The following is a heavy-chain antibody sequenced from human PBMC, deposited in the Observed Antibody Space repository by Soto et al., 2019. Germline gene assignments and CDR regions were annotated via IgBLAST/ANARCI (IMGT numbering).Heavy chain of an antibody. J-gene: IGHJ3*02. CDR1: GFTFSSYA. D-gene: IGHD3-22*01. CDR2: ISGSGGST. Sequence: GGSLRLSCAASGFTFSSYAMSWVRQAPGKGLEWVSAISGSGGSTYYADSVKGRFTISRDNSKNTLYLQMNSLRAEDTAVYYCAKGDKRFMIVVVYDAFDIWGQGTMVTVSS. V-gene: IGHV3-23*01. CDR3: AKGDKRFMIVVVYDAFDI.